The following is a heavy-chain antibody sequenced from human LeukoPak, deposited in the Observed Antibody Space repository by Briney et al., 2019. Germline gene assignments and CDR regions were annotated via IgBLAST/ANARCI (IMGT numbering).Heavy chain of an antibody. D-gene: IGHD3-22*01. CDR3: AKDYPQYYYDSSGYSDAFDI. CDR1: GFTFSDYY. Sequence: GGSLRLSCAASGFTFSDYYMNWIRQAPGKGLEWVAVVSYDGSNKYYADSVKGRFTISRDNSKNTLYLQMNSLRAEDTAVYYCAKDYPQYYYDSSGYSDAFDIWGQGTMVTVSS. J-gene: IGHJ3*02. CDR2: VSYDGSNK. V-gene: IGHV3-30*18.